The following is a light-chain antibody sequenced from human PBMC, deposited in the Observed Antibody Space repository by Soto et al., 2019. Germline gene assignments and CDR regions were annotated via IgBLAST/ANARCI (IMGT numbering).Light chain of an antibody. Sequence: DIHMTQSPASLSAAVFDRITFTCRPSQSISTYLNWYQQKPGEAPTLLVYDSSTLQSGVPSRFSGSGFGAEFTLTVSSLQPEDFATYYCQQSYSNPTWTFGQGTKV. CDR1: QSISTY. V-gene: IGKV1-39*01. CDR3: QQSYSNPTWT. J-gene: IGKJ1*01. CDR2: DSS.